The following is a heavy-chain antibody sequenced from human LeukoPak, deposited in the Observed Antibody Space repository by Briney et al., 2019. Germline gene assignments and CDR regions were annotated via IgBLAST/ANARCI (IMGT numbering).Heavy chain of an antibody. Sequence: SETLSLTCTVSGGSLSSYYWSWIRQPAGKGLEWIGRIYTSGSTNYNPSLKSRVTMSVDASKNQFSLKLSSVTAADTAVYYCARDQVAGTMYYFDYWGRGTLVTVSS. CDR2: IYTSGST. D-gene: IGHD6-19*01. V-gene: IGHV4-4*07. CDR3: ARDQVAGTMYYFDY. CDR1: GGSLSSYY. J-gene: IGHJ4*02.